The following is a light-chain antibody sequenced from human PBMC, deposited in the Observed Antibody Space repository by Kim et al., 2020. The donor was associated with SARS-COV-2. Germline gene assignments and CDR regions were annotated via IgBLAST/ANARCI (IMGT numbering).Light chain of an antibody. V-gene: IGLV3-1*01. CDR2: EDS. Sequence: SYELTQPPSVSVSPGQTASITCSGDKLGDKYACWYQQKPGQSPVLVIYEDSKRPSGIPERFSGSNSGNTATLTISGTQAMDEADYYCQAWDSRTAWVGGG. CDR3: QAWDSRTAW. J-gene: IGLJ2*01. CDR1: KLGDKY.